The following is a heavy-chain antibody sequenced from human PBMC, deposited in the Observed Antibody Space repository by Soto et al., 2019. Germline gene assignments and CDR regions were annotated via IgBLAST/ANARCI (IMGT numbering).Heavy chain of an antibody. CDR1: GYSFTSYW. J-gene: IGHJ5*02. CDR2: IYPGDSDT. CDR3: ARRGRYCSSTSCPWFDP. V-gene: IGHV5-51*01. Sequence: GESLKISCKGSGYSFTSYWIGWVRQMPGKGLEWMGIIYPGDSDTRYSPSFQGQVTISADKSISTAYLQWSSLKASDTAMYYCARRGRYCSSTSCPWFDPWGQGTLVTVSS. D-gene: IGHD2-2*01.